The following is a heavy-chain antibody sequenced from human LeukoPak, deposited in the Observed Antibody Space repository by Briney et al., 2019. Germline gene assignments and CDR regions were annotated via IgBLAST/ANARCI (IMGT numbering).Heavy chain of an antibody. CDR3: ARRVAVAGYFNY. D-gene: IGHD6-19*01. Sequence: SETESLSCTVSGGSISSTYWGWIRQPPGKGLEWIGYIYYSGSTYYNPSLKSRATISLDTSKNQFSLKLSSVTAADTAVYYCARRVAVAGYFNYWGQGTLVTVSS. V-gene: IGHV4-59*01. CDR1: GGSISSTY. CDR2: IYYSGST. J-gene: IGHJ4*02.